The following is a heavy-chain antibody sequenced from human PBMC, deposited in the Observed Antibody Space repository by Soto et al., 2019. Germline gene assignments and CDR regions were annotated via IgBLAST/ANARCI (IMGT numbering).Heavy chain of an antibody. V-gene: IGHV3-21*01. CDR2: ISSSSSYI. CDR1: GFTFSSYS. CDR3: ARDLAARYYGMDV. D-gene: IGHD6-6*01. J-gene: IGHJ6*02. Sequence: GGSLRLSCAASGFTFSSYSMNWVRQAPGKGLEWVSSISSSSSYIYYADSVKGRFTISRDNAKNSLYLQMNSLRAEDTAVYYCARDLAARYYGMDVGGQGTTVTVSS.